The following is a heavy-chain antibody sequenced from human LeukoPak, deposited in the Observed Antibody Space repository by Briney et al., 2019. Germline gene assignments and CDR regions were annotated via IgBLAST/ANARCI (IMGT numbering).Heavy chain of an antibody. Sequence: GGSLRLSCAASGFTFSDYYMSWIRQAPGKGLEWVSVIYSGGSTYYADSVKGRFTISRDNSKNTLYLQMNSLRAEDTAVYYCARVGYDFWSGYPRAFDIWGQGTMVTVSS. J-gene: IGHJ3*02. CDR2: IYSGGST. CDR1: GFTFSDYY. CDR3: ARVGYDFWSGYPRAFDI. D-gene: IGHD3-3*01. V-gene: IGHV3-53*01.